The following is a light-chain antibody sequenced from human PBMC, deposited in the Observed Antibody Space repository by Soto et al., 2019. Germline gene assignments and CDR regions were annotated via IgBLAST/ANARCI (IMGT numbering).Light chain of an antibody. J-gene: IGLJ2*01. CDR2: DVS. CDR1: SSDVGGYNY. V-gene: IGLV2-14*01. CDR3: SSYTSSSTLEGVV. Sequence: QSALTQPASVSGSPGQSITISCTGTSSDVGGYNYVSWYQQHPGKAPKLMIYDVSNRPSGVSNRFSGSKSGNTASLTISGLHAEDEADYYCSSYTSSSTLEGVVFGGGTKVTVL.